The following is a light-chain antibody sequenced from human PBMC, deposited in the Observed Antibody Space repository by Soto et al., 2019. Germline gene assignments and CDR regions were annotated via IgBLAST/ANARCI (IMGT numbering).Light chain of an antibody. CDR3: QQYGSSGT. V-gene: IGKV3-20*01. J-gene: IGKJ1*01. CDR2: GAS. CDR1: QSVSNNY. Sequence: VMTQSPATLAVSSGEGATLSCRASQSVSNNYLAWYQQKPGQAPRLLIYGASNRATGIPDRFSGSGSGTDFTLTISRLEPEDFAVYYCQQYGSSGTFGQGTKVDIK.